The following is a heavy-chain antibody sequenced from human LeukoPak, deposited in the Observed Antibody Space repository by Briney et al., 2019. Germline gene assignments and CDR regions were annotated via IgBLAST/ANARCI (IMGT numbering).Heavy chain of an antibody. CDR3: AGNDYDFWSGLDY. V-gene: IGHV4-61*01. CDR1: GYSISSGYY. J-gene: IGHJ4*02. D-gene: IGHD3-3*01. CDR2: IYYSGST. Sequence: TLSLTCTVSGYSISSGYYWSWIRQPPGKGLEWIGYIYYSGSTNYNPSLKSRVTISVDTSKNQFSLKLSSVTAADTAVYYCAGNDYDFWSGLDYWGQGTLVTVSS.